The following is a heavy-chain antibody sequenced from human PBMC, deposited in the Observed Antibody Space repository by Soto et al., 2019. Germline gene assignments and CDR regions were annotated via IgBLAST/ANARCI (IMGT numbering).Heavy chain of an antibody. CDR1: GFTFSSYS. V-gene: IGHV3-48*01. D-gene: IGHD6-19*01. Sequence: GGSLRLSCAASGFTFSSYSMNWVRQAPGKGLEWVSYISSSSSTIYYADSVKGRFTISRDNAKNSLYLQMNSLRAEDTAVYYCARDGLSSGWRFDYWGQGTLVTVSS. CDR3: ARDGLSSGWRFDY. CDR2: ISSSSSTI. J-gene: IGHJ4*02.